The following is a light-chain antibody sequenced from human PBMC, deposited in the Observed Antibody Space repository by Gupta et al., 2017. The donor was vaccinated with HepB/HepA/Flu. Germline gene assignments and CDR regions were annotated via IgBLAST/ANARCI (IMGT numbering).Light chain of an antibody. CDR1: SGHSRND. J-gene: IGLJ3*02. Sequence: QLVATQTRSASASTGAAVKLTCTVSSGHSRNDIAWQQQQPEKSPRYLMTLYSDGSYNKGDGILHRFSDTSSGAERYLTYPSLQSEDGADYCCQNWDAGLRVFGGGTKLTVL. CDR2: LYSDGSY. CDR3: QNWDAGLRV. V-gene: IGLV4-69*01.